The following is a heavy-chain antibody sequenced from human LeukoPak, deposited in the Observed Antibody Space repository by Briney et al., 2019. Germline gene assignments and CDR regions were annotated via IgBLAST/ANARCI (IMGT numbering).Heavy chain of an antibody. D-gene: IGHD1-26*01. J-gene: IGHJ3*02. CDR2: IFYNGSP. V-gene: IGHV4-39*07. CDR3: ASYSGTYSAFEI. CDR1: GGSITNTNDY. Sequence: SETLSLTCTASGGSITNTNDYWGWARQSPGRGLEWLGNIFYNGSPYYNPSLKSRVAISVDTSKNHFSLTLNAVTAADTAVYYCASYSGTYSAFEIWGQGTQVTVSS.